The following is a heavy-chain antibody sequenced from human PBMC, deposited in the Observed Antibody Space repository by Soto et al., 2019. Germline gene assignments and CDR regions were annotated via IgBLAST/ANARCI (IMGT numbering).Heavy chain of an antibody. J-gene: IGHJ6*02. CDR3: ARDEYYGSGSYHDYYYGMDV. Sequence: SETLSLTCAVSGGSISSGGYSWSWIRQPPGKGLEWIGYIYHNGSPYYNPSLKSRVTISVDRSKNQFSLKLSSVTAADTAVYYCARDEYYGSGSYHDYYYGMDVWGQGTTVTVSS. CDR1: GGSISSGGYS. D-gene: IGHD3-10*01. CDR2: IYHNGSP. V-gene: IGHV4-30-2*01.